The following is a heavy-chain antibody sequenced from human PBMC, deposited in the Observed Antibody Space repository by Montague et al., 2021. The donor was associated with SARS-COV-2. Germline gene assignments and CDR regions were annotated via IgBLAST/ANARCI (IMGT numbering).Heavy chain of an antibody. CDR1: GSSNTSYY. V-gene: IGHV4-59*01. CDR3: ANFRRTQLLFGTLYYGMDV. Sequence: SETLSLTCSVLGSSNTSYYRRCTRQPSGNGLQWNGYISYRGSTNYNPSLKSRVTISVDTSKNHFTLRLSSVTAADTAVYYCANFRRTQLLFGTLYYGMDVWGQGTTVTVSS. CDR2: ISYRGST. J-gene: IGHJ6*02. D-gene: IGHD2-2*01.